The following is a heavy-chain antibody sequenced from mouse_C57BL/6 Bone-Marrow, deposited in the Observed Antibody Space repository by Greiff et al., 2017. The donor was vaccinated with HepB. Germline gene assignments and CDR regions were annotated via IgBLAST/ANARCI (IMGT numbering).Heavy chain of an antibody. V-gene: IGHV5-6*01. CDR1: GFTFSSYG. J-gene: IGHJ2*01. D-gene: IGHD1-1*01. CDR3: AIYYYGSSYHLDY. Sequence: EVQVVESGGDLVKPGGSLKLSCAASGFTFSSYGMSWVRQTPDKRLEWVATISSGGSYTYYPDSVKGRFTISRDNAKNTLYLQMSSLKSEDTAMYYCAIYYYGSSYHLDYWGQGTTLTVSS. CDR2: ISSGGSYT.